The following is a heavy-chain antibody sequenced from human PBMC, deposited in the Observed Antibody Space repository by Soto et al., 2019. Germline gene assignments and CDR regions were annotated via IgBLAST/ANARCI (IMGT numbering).Heavy chain of an antibody. CDR1: GVSCGSDG. J-gene: IGHJ4*02. CDR3: AKPGGSRHDSSGYPPSSSHY. D-gene: IGHD3-22*01. V-gene: IGHV3-30*18. CDR2: ISDDGRNK. Sequence: GGSVGLCCAAPGVSCGSDGMQWVRQGPGKGGEWVAVISDDGRNKYYADSVKGRFTISRDNSKNPLYLQMNRLGAEDTAVYYCAKPGGSRHDSSGYPPSSSHYCGPAPLLTLSS.